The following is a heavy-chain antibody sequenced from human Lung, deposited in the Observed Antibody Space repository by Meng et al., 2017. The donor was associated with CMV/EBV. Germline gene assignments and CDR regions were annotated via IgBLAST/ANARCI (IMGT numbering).Heavy chain of an antibody. V-gene: IGHV3-30*02. CDR3: ARDRAEELEP. CDR2: VRSDGSDE. D-gene: IGHD1-1*01. J-gene: IGHJ5*02. CDR1: RFTFKNYG. Sequence: GGSXRLSCAASRFTFKNYGMHWVRQAPGKGLEWVASVRSDGSDEQYGDSVKGRFTISRDNSKNTLYLQMHSLRGEDTALYHCARDRAEELEPWGQGTLVTVSS.